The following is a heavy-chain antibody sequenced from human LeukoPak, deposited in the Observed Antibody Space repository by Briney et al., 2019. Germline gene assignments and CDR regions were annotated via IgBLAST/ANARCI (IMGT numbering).Heavy chain of an antibody. CDR2: IYYSGST. V-gene: IGHV4-30-4*08. CDR3: AREGYDRGFDP. J-gene: IGHJ5*02. CDR1: GGSISSGDYY. Sequence: SETLSLTWTVSGGSISSGDYYWSWIRQPPGKGLEWIGYIYYSGSTYYNPSLKSRVTISIDTSKNQFSLKLSSVTAADTAVYYCAREGYDRGFDPWGQGTLVTVSS. D-gene: IGHD1-14*01.